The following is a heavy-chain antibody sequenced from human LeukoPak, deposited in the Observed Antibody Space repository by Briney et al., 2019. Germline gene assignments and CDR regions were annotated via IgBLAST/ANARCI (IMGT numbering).Heavy chain of an antibody. CDR2: IYPGDSDT. CDR3: ARTYYYGSGSYSGFDY. Sequence: GESLKISCKGSGYSFTSYWIGCGRQMPGKGLEGMGSIYPGDSDTRYSASFQGQVTISADKSISTAYLQWSSLKASDTAMYYCARTYYYGSGSYSGFDYWGPGTLVTVSS. J-gene: IGHJ4*02. D-gene: IGHD3-10*01. V-gene: IGHV5-51*01. CDR1: GYSFTSYW.